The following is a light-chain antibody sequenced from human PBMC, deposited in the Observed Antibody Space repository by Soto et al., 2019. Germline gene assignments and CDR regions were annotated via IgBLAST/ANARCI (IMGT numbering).Light chain of an antibody. CDR2: HAS. Sequence: DIQMTQSPSTLSASIGDRVTISCRASQNIGRWLAWYQQKPGTAPNLLIYHASNLRGGVPSRFRGGGSGTEFSLTIRSLQPDDIATYSCQQYYSYSWTFGQGTKVEIK. CDR1: QNIGRW. V-gene: IGKV1-5*01. J-gene: IGKJ1*01. CDR3: QQYYSYSWT.